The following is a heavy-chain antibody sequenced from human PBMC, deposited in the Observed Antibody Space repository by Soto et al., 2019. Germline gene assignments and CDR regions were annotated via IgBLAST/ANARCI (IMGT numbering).Heavy chain of an antibody. V-gene: IGHV4-61*01. Sequence: SEPLSLTCTVSGGSVSSGSYYWSWIRQPPAKGLEWIGNIYNTGSTNYNPSLKSRVTISVDTSKNQFSLKLSSVTAADMAVYFCARERAFIVGVEFPGAFDIWGQGTMVTVSS. J-gene: IGHJ3*02. CDR1: GGSVSSGSYY. CDR2: IYNTGST. D-gene: IGHD1-26*01. CDR3: ARERAFIVGVEFPGAFDI.